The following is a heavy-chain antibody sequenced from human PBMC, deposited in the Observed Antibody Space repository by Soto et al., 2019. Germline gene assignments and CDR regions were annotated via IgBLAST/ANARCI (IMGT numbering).Heavy chain of an antibody. Sequence: QVQLVQSGAEVKKPGASVKVSCKASGYTFTSYGISWVRQAPGQGLEWMGWIRAYNGNTNYAQRLQGRVPMTTDTSTGTADMELRSLSSDDTAVYYCAREAPPADYWGQGTRVTVSS. CDR3: AREAPPADY. V-gene: IGHV1-18*01. CDR2: IRAYNGNT. CDR1: GYTFTSYG. J-gene: IGHJ4*02.